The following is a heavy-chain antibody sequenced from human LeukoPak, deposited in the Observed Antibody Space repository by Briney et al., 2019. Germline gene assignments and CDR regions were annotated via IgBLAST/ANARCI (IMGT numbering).Heavy chain of an antibody. V-gene: IGHV4-30-4*08. CDR2: IYYSGST. CDR3: ASLRRDGYNCNY. D-gene: IGHD5-24*01. CDR1: GGSISSGDYY. J-gene: IGHJ4*02. Sequence: PSQTLSLTCTVSGGSISSGDYYWSWIRQPPGKGLEWIGYIYYSGSTYYNPSLKSRVTISVDTSKNQLSLKLSSVTAADTAVYYCASLRRDGYNCNYWGQGTLVTVSS.